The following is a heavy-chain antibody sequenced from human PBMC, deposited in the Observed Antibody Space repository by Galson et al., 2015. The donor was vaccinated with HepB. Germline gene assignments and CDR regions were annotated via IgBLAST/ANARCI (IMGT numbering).Heavy chain of an antibody. D-gene: IGHD3-22*01. CDR3: ARGVLETTMIVVVITAGVHYFDY. CDR1: GGSFSGYY. V-gene: IGHV4-34*01. J-gene: IGHJ4*02. CDR2: INDSGRT. Sequence: CAVYGGSFSGYYWSWIRQPPGKGLEWIGEINDSGRTNYNPSLKSRVTISVDTSKNQFSLKLSSVTAADTAVYYCARGVLETTMIVVVITAGVHYFDYWGQGTLVTVSS.